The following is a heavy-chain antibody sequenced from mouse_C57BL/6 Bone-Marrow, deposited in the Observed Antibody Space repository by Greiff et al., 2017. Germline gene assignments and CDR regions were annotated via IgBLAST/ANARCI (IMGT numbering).Heavy chain of an antibody. CDR3: ARPYYSNYWYFDV. CDR1: GYTFTSYW. D-gene: IGHD2-5*01. CDR2: IYPGSGST. J-gene: IGHJ1*03. V-gene: IGHV1-55*01. Sequence: QVQLQQPGAELVKPGASVKMSCKASGYTFTSYWITWVKQRPGQGLAWIGDIYPGSGSTNYNEKFKSKATLTVDTCSSTAYMPLSSLTSEDSAVYYCARPYYSNYWYFDVWGTGTTVTASS.